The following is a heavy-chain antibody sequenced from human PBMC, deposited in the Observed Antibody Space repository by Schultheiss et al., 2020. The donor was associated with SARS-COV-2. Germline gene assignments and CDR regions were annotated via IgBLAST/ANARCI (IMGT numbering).Heavy chain of an antibody. Sequence: GGSLRLSCAASGFTFSSYWMHWVRQAPGKGLVWVSRINSDGISTSYADSVKGRFTISRDNAKNTLYLQMNSLRAEDTAVYYCARDSFLDWLSRLRIGVHYYYYGMDVWGQGTTVTVSS. CDR3: ARDSFLDWLSRLRIGVHYYYYGMDV. CDR2: INSDGIST. V-gene: IGHV3-74*01. CDR1: GFTFSSYW. D-gene: IGHD3-9*01. J-gene: IGHJ6*02.